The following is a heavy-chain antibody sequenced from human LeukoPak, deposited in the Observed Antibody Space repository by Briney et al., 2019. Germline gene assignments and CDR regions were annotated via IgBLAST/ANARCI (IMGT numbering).Heavy chain of an antibody. V-gene: IGHV4-61*01. CDR1: GGSISSGSYY. Sequence: NPSETLSLTCTVSGGSISSGSYYWSWIRQPPGKGLEWIGYIYYNGSTNYNPSLKSRVTISVDTSKNQFSLKLSSVTAADTVVYYCARDRGVPKGGYCGGDCPPGYYMDVWGKGTTVTVSS. D-gene: IGHD2-21*01. CDR2: IYYNGST. CDR3: ARDRGVPKGGYCGGDCPPGYYMDV. J-gene: IGHJ6*03.